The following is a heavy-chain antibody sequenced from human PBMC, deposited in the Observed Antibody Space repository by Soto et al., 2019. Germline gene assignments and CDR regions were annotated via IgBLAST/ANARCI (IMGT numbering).Heavy chain of an antibody. V-gene: IGHV3-23*01. D-gene: IGHD3-22*01. CDR1: GFTFSSYA. J-gene: IGHJ4*02. CDR3: AKAPNYDGAYFDY. CDR2: ISGSGGST. Sequence: EVQLLESGGGLVQPGGSLRLSCAASGFTFSSYAMSWVRQAPGKGLEWVSAISGSGGSTYYAGSVKGRFTISRDNSKNTLYLQINSLRAEDTAVYYCAKAPNYDGAYFDYWGQGTLVTVSS.